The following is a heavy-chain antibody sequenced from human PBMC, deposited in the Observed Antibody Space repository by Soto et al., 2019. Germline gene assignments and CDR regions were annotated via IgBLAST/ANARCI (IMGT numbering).Heavy chain of an antibody. J-gene: IGHJ3*02. CDR2: INAGNGNT. V-gene: IGHV1-3*01. D-gene: IGHD6-19*01. CDR3: ARDRQSSGWPQDAFDI. Sequence: QVQLVQSGAEVKKPGASVKVSCKASGYTFTSYAMHWVRQAPGQRLEWMGWINAGNGNTKYSQKFQGRVTITRDTSANTAYMEPSSLRSEDTAGYYCARDRQSSGWPQDAFDIWGQGTMVTVSS. CDR1: GYTFTSYA.